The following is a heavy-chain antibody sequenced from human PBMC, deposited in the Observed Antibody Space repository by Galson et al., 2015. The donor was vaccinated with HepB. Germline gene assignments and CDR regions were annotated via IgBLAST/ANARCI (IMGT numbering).Heavy chain of an antibody. Sequence: SLRLSCAASGFTFSRHTMSWVRQTPGQGLQWVSYISTNGATIHYADSVKGRFTVARDNAKNTMFLQMNTLRAEDTAIYYCATTLFSGGAYWTFEIWGQGTLVTVSS. V-gene: IGHV3-48*04. CDR2: ISTNGATI. CDR3: ATTLFSGGAYWTFEI. D-gene: IGHD2-15*01. J-gene: IGHJ3*02. CDR1: GFTFSRHT.